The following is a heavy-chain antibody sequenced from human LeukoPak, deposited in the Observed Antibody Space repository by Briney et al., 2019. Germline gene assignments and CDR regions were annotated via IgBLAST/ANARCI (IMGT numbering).Heavy chain of an antibody. CDR3: AREYSSSSMSWSYYYYYGMDV. V-gene: IGHV4-4*07. CDR2: IYTSGST. D-gene: IGHD6-6*01. Sequence: SETLSLTCTVSGGSISSYYWSWIRQPAGKGLEWIGRIYTSGSTNYNPSLKSRVTMSVDTSKNQFSLKLSSVTAADTAVYYCAREYSSSSMSWSYYYYYGMDVWGQGTTVTVSS. CDR1: GGSISSYY. J-gene: IGHJ6*02.